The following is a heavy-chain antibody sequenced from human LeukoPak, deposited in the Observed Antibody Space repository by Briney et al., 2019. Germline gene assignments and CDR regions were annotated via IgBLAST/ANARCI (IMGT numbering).Heavy chain of an antibody. Sequence: GSLRLSCAASGFTFSSYAMHWVRQAPGKGLEWVAVISYDGSNKYYADSVKGRFTISRDNSRNTLYLQMNSLRAEDTAVYYCAREASSGWYGLYYYYMDVWGKGTTVTVSS. D-gene: IGHD6-19*01. J-gene: IGHJ6*03. CDR2: ISYDGSNK. V-gene: IGHV3-30*04. CDR3: AREASSGWYGLYYYYMDV. CDR1: GFTFSSYA.